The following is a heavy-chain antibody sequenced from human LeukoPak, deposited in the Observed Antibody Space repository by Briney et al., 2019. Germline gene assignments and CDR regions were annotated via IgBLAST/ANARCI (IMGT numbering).Heavy chain of an antibody. V-gene: IGHV5-51*01. J-gene: IGHJ4*02. D-gene: IGHD3-3*01. CDR2: ILPDDSDT. CDR1: GYKFTSHW. CDR3: ARRDSDFWSGYPTDY. Sequence: GESLKISCKGSGYKFTSHWIAWVRQMPGKGLEWMGIILPDDSDTRYSPSFQGQVTISADKSISTAYLQWSSLKASDTAMYYCARRDSDFWSGYPTDYWGQGTLVTVSS.